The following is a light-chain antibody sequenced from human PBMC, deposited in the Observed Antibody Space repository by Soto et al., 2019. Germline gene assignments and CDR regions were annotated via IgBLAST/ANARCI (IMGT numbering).Light chain of an antibody. CDR3: QQYGNWPPWT. Sequence: IVMTQSPDTLAVSPGETVTLSCRASQSLSDNLAWYQQKIGQPPRPLIFRASTRASGIPARVSGGGSGTEFTLTISRLQSEDFAVYYCQQYGNWPPWTFGPGTRVEIK. CDR1: QSLSDN. CDR2: RAS. J-gene: IGKJ1*01. V-gene: IGKV3-15*01.